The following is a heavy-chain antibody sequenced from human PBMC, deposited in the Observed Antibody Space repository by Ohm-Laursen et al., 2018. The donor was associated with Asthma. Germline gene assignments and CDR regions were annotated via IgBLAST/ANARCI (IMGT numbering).Heavy chain of an antibody. CDR3: ARIRNDYGDYEFDY. CDR2: IYYSGST. D-gene: IGHD4-17*01. Sequence: TLSLTCTVSGGSISSYYWSWIRQPPGKGLVWIGYIYYSGSTNYNPSLKRRVTISVDTSKNQFSLKLSSVTAADTAVYYCARIRNDYGDYEFDYWGQGTLVTVSS. V-gene: IGHV4-59*01. J-gene: IGHJ4*02. CDR1: GGSISSYY.